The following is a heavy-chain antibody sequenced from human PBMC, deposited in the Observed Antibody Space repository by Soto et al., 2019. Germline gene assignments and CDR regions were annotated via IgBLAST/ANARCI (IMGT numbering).Heavy chain of an antibody. CDR2: IYHSGST. V-gene: IGHV4-30-2*01. CDR1: GGSISSGGYS. CDR3: ARVDSNYYGSGNAFDI. D-gene: IGHD3-10*01. Sequence: SETLSLTCAVSGGSISSGGYSWSWIRQPPGKGLEWIGYIYHSGSTYYNPSLKSRVTISVDRSKNQFSLKLSSVTAADTAVYYCARVDSNYYGSGNAFDIWGQGTMVTVSS. J-gene: IGHJ3*02.